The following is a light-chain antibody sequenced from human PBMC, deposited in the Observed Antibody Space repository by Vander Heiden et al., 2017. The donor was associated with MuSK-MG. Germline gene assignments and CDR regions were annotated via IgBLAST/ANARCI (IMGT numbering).Light chain of an antibody. Sequence: SYQVTQPLSLSVALGQTARIPCGGNNIGGKDVHWYQQKPGQAPILVMYRNTDRPAGIPERFSGSNSGNTAALTISRAQAGDEADYYCQVWDDGTVFGGGTKRPVL. J-gene: IGLJ3*02. CDR1: NIGGKD. V-gene: IGLV3-9*01. CDR2: RNT. CDR3: QVWDDGTV.